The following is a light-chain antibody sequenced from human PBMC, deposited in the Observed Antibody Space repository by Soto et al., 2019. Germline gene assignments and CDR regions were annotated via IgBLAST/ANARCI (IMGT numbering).Light chain of an antibody. CDR1: SSDIGGYDH. Sequence: QSALTQTPSASGSPGQSVTISCTGTSSDIGGYDHVSWYQQHPGKAPKVMIYEVSSRPSGISSRFSGSKSGNTASLTISGLQAEDEADYYCSSYSTSDTLVIFGGGTKLTVL. CDR2: EVS. J-gene: IGLJ2*01. CDR3: SSYSTSDTLVI. V-gene: IGLV2-14*01.